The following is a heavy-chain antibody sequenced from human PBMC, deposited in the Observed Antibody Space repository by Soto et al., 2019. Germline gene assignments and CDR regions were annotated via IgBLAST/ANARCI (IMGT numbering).Heavy chain of an antibody. J-gene: IGHJ4*02. CDR3: ARVGPAREVPYPFEY. CDR1: GYTFSTYG. D-gene: IGHD1-26*01. V-gene: IGHV1-18*01. Sequence: ASSEGPCKASGYTFSTYGISWVRQAPGQGLEWMGWISAYNHYTNYAQKFQGRVTMTTDTSTNTAYMELRSLRSGDTAMYFCARVGPAREVPYPFEYWGQGTLVTVSS. CDR2: ISAYNHYT.